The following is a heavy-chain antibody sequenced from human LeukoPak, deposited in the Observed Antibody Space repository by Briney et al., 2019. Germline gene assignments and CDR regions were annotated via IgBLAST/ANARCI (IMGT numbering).Heavy chain of an antibody. CDR2: ISCRGGST. CDR1: GFTFSSYA. CDR3: AKDFVHSGSYLRQESLFDY. Sequence: GGSLRLSCAASGFTFSSYAMSWVRQAPGEGPEGVSAISCRGGSTYYADSVKGRLTISRDNSKNTLYLQMNSLRAEDTAVYYCAKDFVHSGSYLRQESLFDYWGQGTLVTVSS. D-gene: IGHD1-26*01. J-gene: IGHJ4*02. V-gene: IGHV3-23*01.